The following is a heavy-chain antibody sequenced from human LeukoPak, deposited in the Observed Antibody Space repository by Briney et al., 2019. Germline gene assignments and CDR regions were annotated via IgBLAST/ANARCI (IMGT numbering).Heavy chain of an antibody. J-gene: IGHJ4*02. CDR3: ARGGSSLDQ. V-gene: IGHV4-59*08. CDR2: INYSGST. CDR1: GGSISGYY. Sequence: TPSETLSLTCTVSGGSISGYYWSWIRQPPGKGLEWIGYINYSGSTNYNPSLKSRVTISVATSKNKFSLWLSSVPAGDTAVYYCARGGSSLDQWGEGTLVTVSS. D-gene: IGHD6-6*01.